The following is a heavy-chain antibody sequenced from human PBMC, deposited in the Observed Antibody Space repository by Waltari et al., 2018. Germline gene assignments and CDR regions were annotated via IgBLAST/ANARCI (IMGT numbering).Heavy chain of an antibody. D-gene: IGHD5-12*01. CDR3: ARAIRDGYPLGAFDI. CDR1: GGSISSINW. V-gene: IGHV4-4*02. CDR2: IYHSGST. J-gene: IGHJ3*02. Sequence: QVQLQESGPGLVKPSGTLSLTCAVSGGSISSINWWSWVRQPPGKGLECIGEIYHSGSTNYNPSLKSRVTISVDKSKNQFSLKLSSVTAADTAVYYCARAIRDGYPLGAFDIWGQGTMVTVSS.